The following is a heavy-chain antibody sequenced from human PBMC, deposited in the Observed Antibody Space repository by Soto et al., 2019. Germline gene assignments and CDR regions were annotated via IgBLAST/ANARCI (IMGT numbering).Heavy chain of an antibody. CDR3: ARGSRGLPWFGEFRRVGYFDY. V-gene: IGHV4-34*01. Sequence: QVQLQQWGAGLLKPSETLSLTCAVYGWSFSGYYWSWIRQPPGKGLEWMGEINHSGSTNYNPSLKSRVTISVDASKNQFSLKLSSVTAADTAVYYCARGSRGLPWFGEFRRVGYFDYWGQGTLVTVSS. CDR2: INHSGST. CDR1: GWSFSGYY. J-gene: IGHJ4*02. D-gene: IGHD3-10*01.